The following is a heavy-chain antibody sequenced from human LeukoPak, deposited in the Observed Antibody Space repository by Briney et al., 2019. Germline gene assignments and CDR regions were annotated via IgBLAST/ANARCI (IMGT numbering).Heavy chain of an antibody. V-gene: IGHV4-59*01. CDR3: ARERRDSNWALPRYFDL. CDR1: GGSTSSYY. D-gene: IGHD4-11*01. Sequence: SETLSLTCTVSGGSTSSYYWSWIRQPPGKGLEWIGYIYYSGSTNYNPSLKSRVTISVDTSKNQFSLKLSSVTAADTAVYYCARERRDSNWALPRYFDLWGRGTLVTVSS. J-gene: IGHJ2*01. CDR2: IYYSGST.